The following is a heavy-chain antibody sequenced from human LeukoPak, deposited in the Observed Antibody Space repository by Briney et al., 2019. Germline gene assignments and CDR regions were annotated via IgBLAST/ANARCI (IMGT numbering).Heavy chain of an antibody. V-gene: IGHV3-30-3*01. Sequence: GGSLRLSCAASGFTFSSHTMSWVRQTPGKGLEWVAVISYDGSNKYYADSVKGRFTISRDNSKNTLYLQMNSLRAEDTAVYYCARAEYYYGSGSYCYWGQGTLVTVSS. CDR3: ARAEYYYGSGSYCY. CDR2: ISYDGSNK. CDR1: GFTFSSHT. J-gene: IGHJ4*02. D-gene: IGHD3-10*01.